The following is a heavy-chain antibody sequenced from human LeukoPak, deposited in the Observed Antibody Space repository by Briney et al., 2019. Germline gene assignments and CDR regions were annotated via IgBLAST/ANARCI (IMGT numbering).Heavy chain of an antibody. J-gene: IGHJ3*02. V-gene: IGHV4-59*01. CDR1: GGSISSYY. D-gene: IGHD2-2*02. CDR2: IYYSGST. Sequence: PSETLSLTCTVSGGSISSYYWSWIRQPPGKGLEWIGYIYYSGSTSYNPSLKSRVTISVDTSKNQFSLKLSSVTAADTAVYYCAREAVVVPAAIRDHKDAFDIWGQGTMVTVSS. CDR3: AREAVVVPAAIRDHKDAFDI.